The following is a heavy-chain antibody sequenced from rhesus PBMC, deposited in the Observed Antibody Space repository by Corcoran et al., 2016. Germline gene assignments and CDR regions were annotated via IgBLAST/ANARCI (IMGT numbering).Heavy chain of an antibody. V-gene: IGHV4-76*01. Sequence: QVQLQESGAGLVKPSETPSLTCAVSGGSLSDGSDWRWHRPPPGTGLEWIGYIYGSSGSTNYNQSLKNRVNISKDTAKNQFSLKLSSVTAADTAVYCCARRGSSSYGDWGQGVLVTVSS. CDR1: GGSLSDGSD. D-gene: IGHD6-43*01. CDR2: IYGSSGST. J-gene: IGHJ4*01. CDR3: ARRGSSSYGD.